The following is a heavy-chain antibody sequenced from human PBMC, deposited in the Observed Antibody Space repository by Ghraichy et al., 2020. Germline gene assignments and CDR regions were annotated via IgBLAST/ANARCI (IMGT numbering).Heavy chain of an antibody. CDR3: ARAMVAVASRYYYGMDV. CDR2: LYPSVTA. D-gene: IGHD3-22*01. V-gene: IGHV4-30-2*01. CDR1: GGPIISDDYS. Sequence: SETLSLTCAVSGGPIISDDYSWCWIRQPPGKGLEWMGTLYPSVTASYHPSLKSRITISVDRSKNQFSLTLSSVTAADTAVYYCARAMVAVASRYYYGMDVWGQGTTVTVSS. J-gene: IGHJ6*02.